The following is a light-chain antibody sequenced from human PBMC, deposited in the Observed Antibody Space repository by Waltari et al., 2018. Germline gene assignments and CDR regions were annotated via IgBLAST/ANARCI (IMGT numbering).Light chain of an antibody. CDR2: GAS. CDR3: QQYGSSFT. Sequence: EIVLTQSPGTLSLSPGERATLSCRASQSVRSSNLAWHQQKPGQAHRLLIYGASSRATGIPDRFSGSGSGTDFTLTISRLEPEDFAVYYCQQYGSSFTFGPGTKVDIK. J-gene: IGKJ3*01. V-gene: IGKV3-20*01. CDR1: QSVRSSN.